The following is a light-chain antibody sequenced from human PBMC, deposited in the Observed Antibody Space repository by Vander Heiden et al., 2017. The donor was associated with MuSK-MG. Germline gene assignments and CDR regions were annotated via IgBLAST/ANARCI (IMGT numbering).Light chain of an antibody. J-gene: IGLJ2*01. V-gene: IGLV2-11*01. CDR2: DVS. CDR3: CSHAGTYVI. Sequence: QSALTPPRSVSGSPGQSVTISCTGTSSDVGGHNYVSWYQQHPGKVPKLIIYDVSKRPSGVPDRFSGSKSGNTASLTISGLQAEDEAEYHCCSHAGTYVIFGGGTDLNGL. CDR1: SSDVGGHNY.